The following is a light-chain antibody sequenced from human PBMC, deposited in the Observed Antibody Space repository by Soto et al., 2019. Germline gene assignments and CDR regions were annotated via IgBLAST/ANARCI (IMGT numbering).Light chain of an antibody. CDR1: SSDVGGYNY. Sequence: QSALTQPASVSGSPGQSITISCTGTSSDVGGYNYVSWYQQRPGKAPKLMIYGVTNRPSGVSNRFSGSKSGNTASLTISGLQAEDEADYYCISYTSSTTLSVVFGGGTQLTVL. J-gene: IGLJ2*01. CDR3: ISYTSSTTLSVV. CDR2: GVT. V-gene: IGLV2-14*01.